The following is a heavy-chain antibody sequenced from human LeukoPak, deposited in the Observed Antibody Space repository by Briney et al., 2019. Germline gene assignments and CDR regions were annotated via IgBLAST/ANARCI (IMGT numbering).Heavy chain of an antibody. D-gene: IGHD1/OR15-1a*01. J-gene: IGHJ6*03. CDR1: GFAFSSYS. Sequence: GGSLRHSCAASGFAFSSYSMNWVRQAPGKGLEWVSYISSSSSTIYYADSVKGRFTISRDNAKNSLYLQMNNLRAEDTAVYYCARVTTYYYYMDVWGKGTTVTVSS. CDR2: ISSSSSTI. CDR3: ARVTTYYYYMDV. V-gene: IGHV3-48*01.